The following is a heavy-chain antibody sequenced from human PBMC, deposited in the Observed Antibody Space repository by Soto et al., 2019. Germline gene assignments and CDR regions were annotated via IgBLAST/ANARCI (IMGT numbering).Heavy chain of an antibody. J-gene: IGHJ4*02. D-gene: IGHD5-18*01. CDR1: GGSISSGDYY. CDR3: ARGQLWTPSDY. CDR2: IYYSGST. V-gene: IGHV4-30-4*01. Sequence: SSETLSLTCTVSGGSISSGDYYWSWIRQPPGKGLEWIGYIYYSGSTYYNPSLKSRVTISVDTSKNQFSLKLSSVTAADTAVYYCARGQLWTPSDYWGQGTLVTVSS.